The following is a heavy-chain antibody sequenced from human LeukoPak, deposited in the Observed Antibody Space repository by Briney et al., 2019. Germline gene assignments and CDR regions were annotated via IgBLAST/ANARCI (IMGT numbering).Heavy chain of an antibody. V-gene: IGHV3-74*01. D-gene: IGHD1-26*01. CDR2: SNEDGSTT. J-gene: IGHJ4*02. CDR3: VRDLGGRSGH. Sequence: GGSLRLSCAASGFTFSSNWMHWVRQAPGRGLVWVSRSNEDGSTTNYADSVKGRFTISRDNAKNTLYLQMNSLTAEDTAVYYCVRDLGGRSGHWGQGTLVTVSS. CDR1: GFTFSSNW.